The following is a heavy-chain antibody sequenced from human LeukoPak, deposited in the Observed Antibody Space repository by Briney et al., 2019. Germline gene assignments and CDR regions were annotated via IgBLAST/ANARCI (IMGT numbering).Heavy chain of an antibody. J-gene: IGHJ6*02. Sequence: GGSLRLSCAASGFTFSSYWMTWVRQAPGKGLEWVANIKQDGSEKYYVGSVRGRFTISRDNAKNSLYLQMNSLRAEDTAVYYCARPYYYDSSDPDYGMDVWGQGTTVTVSS. CDR1: GFTFSSYW. CDR2: IKQDGSEK. D-gene: IGHD3-22*01. V-gene: IGHV3-7*03. CDR3: ARPYYYDSSDPDYGMDV.